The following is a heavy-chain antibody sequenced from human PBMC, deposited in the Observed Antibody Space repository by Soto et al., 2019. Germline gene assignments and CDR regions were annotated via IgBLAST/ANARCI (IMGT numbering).Heavy chain of an antibody. V-gene: IGHV4-61*03. CDR1: GDPDTSGSYY. CDR2: ISYTGRT. Sequence: SETLSLTCIVSGDPDTSGSYYWTWLRQPPGKGLEWIGYISYTGRTKYNPSLQSRVTISVDTSKNDFSLNLSSVTAADTAVYFCAREWGLLPYYVMNVWGHGSAVTVSS. J-gene: IGHJ6*02. CDR3: AREWGLLPYYVMNV. D-gene: IGHD7-27*01.